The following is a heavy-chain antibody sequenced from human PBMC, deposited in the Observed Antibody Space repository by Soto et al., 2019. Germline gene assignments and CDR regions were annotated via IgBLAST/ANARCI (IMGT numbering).Heavy chain of an antibody. J-gene: IGHJ4*02. CDR3: ARDTTPRISTSSGGYFDY. CDR2: IIPIFGTA. CDR1: GGTFSSYA. Sequence: QVQLVQSGAEVKKPGSSVKVSCKASGGTFSSYAISWVRQAPGQGLEWMGGIIPIFGTANYAQKFQGRVTITADESTSTAYMELGSLRSEDTAVYYCARDTTPRISTSSGGYFDYWGQGTLVTVSS. D-gene: IGHD2-2*01. V-gene: IGHV1-69*12.